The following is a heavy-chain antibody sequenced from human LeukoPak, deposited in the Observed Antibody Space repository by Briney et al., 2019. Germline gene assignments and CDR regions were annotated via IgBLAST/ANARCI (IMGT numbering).Heavy chain of an antibody. V-gene: IGHV4-61*02. CDR1: GGSISSGSYY. CDR3: ARHRGYGDFWSGYFLFDY. CDR2: IYTSGST. D-gene: IGHD3-3*01. J-gene: IGHJ4*02. Sequence: PSQTLSLTCTVSGGSISSGSYYWSWIRQPAGKGLEWIGRIYTSGSTNYNPSLKSRVTISVDTSKNQFSLKLSSVTAADTAVYYCARHRGYGDFWSGYFLFDYWGQGTLVTVSS.